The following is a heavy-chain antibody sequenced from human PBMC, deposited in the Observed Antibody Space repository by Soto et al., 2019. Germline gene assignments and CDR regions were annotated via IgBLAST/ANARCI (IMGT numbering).Heavy chain of an antibody. CDR1: GGSIRSTYY. CDR2: IYYTGST. V-gene: IGHV4-39*01. Sequence: SETLSLTCTVSGGSIRSTYYWGWIRQPPGKALEWIGSIYYTGSTYYNPSLKSRVTISVDTSTNQFSLKLNSVTAADTAVYSCARHQAGYHDTTTYYYVGWFDPWGQGTLVTVSS. J-gene: IGHJ5*02. D-gene: IGHD3-22*01. CDR3: ARHQAGYHDTTTYYYVGWFDP.